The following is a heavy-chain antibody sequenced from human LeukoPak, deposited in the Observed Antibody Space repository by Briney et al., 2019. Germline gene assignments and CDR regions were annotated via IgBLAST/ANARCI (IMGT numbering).Heavy chain of an antibody. CDR1: GFTFSGSA. J-gene: IGHJ4*02. CDR3: ARRPYGSGSNRYDY. D-gene: IGHD3-10*01. CDR2: ISSSSSTI. Sequence: GGSLRLSCAASGFTFSGSAMHWVRQAPGKGLEWVSYISSSSSTIYYADSVKGRFTISRDNAKNSLYLQMNSLRAEDTAVYYCARRPYGSGSNRYDYWGQGTLVTVSS. V-gene: IGHV3-48*01.